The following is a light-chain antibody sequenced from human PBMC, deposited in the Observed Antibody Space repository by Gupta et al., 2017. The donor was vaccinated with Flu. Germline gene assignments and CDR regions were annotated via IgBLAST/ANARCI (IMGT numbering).Light chain of an antibody. Sequence: ERAPLSCRASQSVSSNLAWYQQKPGQAPRLLIYGASTRATGIPARFSGSGSGTEFTLTISSLQSEDFAVYYGQQYNNWPPWTFGQGTKVEIK. CDR3: QQYNNWPPWT. CDR2: GAS. CDR1: QSVSSN. V-gene: IGKV3-15*01. J-gene: IGKJ1*01.